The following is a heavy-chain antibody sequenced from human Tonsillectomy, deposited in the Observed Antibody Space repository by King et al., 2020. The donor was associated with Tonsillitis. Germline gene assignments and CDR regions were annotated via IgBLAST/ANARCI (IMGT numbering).Heavy chain of an antibody. D-gene: IGHD6-13*01. Sequence: EVQLVESGGGLVQPGGSLRLSCAASGFTFSTYGMTWVRQAPGKGLEWIASVSGSGGSTSYADSVKDRFTISRDNSNNTLYLQLNSLRVDDTAAFYCAKLPGPLSTWSAWGQGTPVTVSS. CDR1: GFTFSTYG. J-gene: IGHJ5*02. CDR2: VSGSGGST. V-gene: IGHV3-23*04. CDR3: AKLPGPLSTWSA.